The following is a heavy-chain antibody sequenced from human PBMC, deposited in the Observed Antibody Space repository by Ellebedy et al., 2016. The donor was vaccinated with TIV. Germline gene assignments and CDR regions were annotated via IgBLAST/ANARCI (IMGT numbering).Heavy chain of an antibody. CDR2: ISGDGYST. CDR1: GFTFDDYA. D-gene: IGHD4-17*01. Sequence: GGSLRLSCAVSGFTFDDYAMHWVRQAPGKGLEWVSLISGDGYSTYYADSVKGRFTISRDNSKNSLYLQMNSLRPEDTALYYCARDQHRGTVTSFDNWGQGTLVTVSS. CDR3: ARDQHRGTVTSFDN. V-gene: IGHV3-43*02. J-gene: IGHJ4*02.